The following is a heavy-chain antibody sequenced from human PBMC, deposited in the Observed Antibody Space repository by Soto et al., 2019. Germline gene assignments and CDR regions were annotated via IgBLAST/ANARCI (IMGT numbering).Heavy chain of an antibody. J-gene: IGHJ6*02. Sequence: GGSLRLSCAASGFTFSSYSMNWVRQAPGKGLEWVSYISSSSSTIYYADSVKGRFTISRDNAKNSLYLQMNSLRDEDTAVYYCARDEGGLTTVVIGYYYYGMDVWGQGTTVTVSS. CDR2: ISSSSSTI. CDR1: GFTFSSYS. V-gene: IGHV3-48*02. D-gene: IGHD4-17*01. CDR3: ARDEGGLTTVVIGYYYYGMDV.